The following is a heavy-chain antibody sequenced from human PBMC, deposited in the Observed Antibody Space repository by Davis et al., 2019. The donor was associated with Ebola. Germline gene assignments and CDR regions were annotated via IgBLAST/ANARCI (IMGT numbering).Heavy chain of an antibody. D-gene: IGHD3-3*01. J-gene: IGHJ4*02. CDR2: ISSSSSTI. Sequence: GESLKISCAVSGFTFSSYSMNWVRQAPGKGLEWVSYISSSSSTIYYADSVKGRFTISRDNAKNSLYLQMNSLRDEDTAVYYCARGLVTIWGQGTLVTVSS. CDR1: GFTFSSYS. V-gene: IGHV3-48*02. CDR3: ARGLVTI.